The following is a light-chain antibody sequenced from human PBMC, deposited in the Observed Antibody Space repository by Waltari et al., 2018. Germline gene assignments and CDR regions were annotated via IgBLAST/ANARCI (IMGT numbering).Light chain of an antibody. V-gene: IGKV3-15*01. CDR2: GAS. CDR3: QQYYNWPPWT. J-gene: IGKJ1*01. Sequence: EIVLTQSPATLSVSLGERATLSCRASQSVSSNLAWYQQKPGQAPRLLIYGASKRATGIPARFRGSGSGTEFTLTISSLQSESFAVYYCQQYYNWPPWTFGQGAKVEIK. CDR1: QSVSSN.